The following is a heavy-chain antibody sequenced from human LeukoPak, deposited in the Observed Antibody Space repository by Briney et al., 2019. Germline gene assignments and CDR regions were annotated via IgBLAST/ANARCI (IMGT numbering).Heavy chain of an antibody. V-gene: IGHV5-51*01. Sequence: GESLKVSCKGSGYSFISYWIGWVRQMPGKGLEWMGIIYPGDSDTRYSPSFQGQVTISADKSISTAYLQWSSLKASDTAMYYCARQGYYGSGSYDPFDYWGQGTLVTVSS. CDR3: ARQGYYGSGSYDPFDY. CDR1: GYSFISYW. J-gene: IGHJ4*02. D-gene: IGHD3-10*01. CDR2: IYPGDSDT.